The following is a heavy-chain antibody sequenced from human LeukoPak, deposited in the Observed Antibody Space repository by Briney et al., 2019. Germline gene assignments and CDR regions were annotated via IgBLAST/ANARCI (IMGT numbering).Heavy chain of an antibody. J-gene: IGHJ6*03. CDR3: ASGLDTAMVTQVTYYYYYMDV. V-gene: IGHV1-69*13. CDR1: GGTFSSYA. CDR2: IIPIFGTA. Sequence: SVKVSCKASGGTFSSYAISWVRQAPGQGLEWMGGIIPIFGTANYAQKFQGRVTITADESTSTAYMELSSLRFEDTAVYYCASGLDTAMVTQVTYYYYYMDVWGKGTTVTISS. D-gene: IGHD5-18*01.